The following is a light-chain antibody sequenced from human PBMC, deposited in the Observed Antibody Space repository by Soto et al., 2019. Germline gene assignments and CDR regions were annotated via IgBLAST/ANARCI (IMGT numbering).Light chain of an antibody. J-gene: IGLJ1*01. CDR1: TSDIGTYNY. Sequence: QSVLTQPASVSGSPGQSITISCSGATSDIGTYNYVSWYQHHPGKVPKVIIYEVSNRPSGVSYRFSGSKSGNTASLTISGLQADDEAYYYCSSYTSTNTPYVFGTGTKLTVL. CDR3: SSYTSTNTPYV. CDR2: EVS. V-gene: IGLV2-14*01.